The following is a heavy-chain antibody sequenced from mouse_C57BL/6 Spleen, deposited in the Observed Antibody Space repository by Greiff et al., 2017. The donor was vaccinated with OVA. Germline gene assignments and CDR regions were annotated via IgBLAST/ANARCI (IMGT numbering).Heavy chain of an antibody. J-gene: IGHJ3*01. CDR3: ASPYYSNPAWFAY. V-gene: IGHV1-81*01. CDR1: GYTFTSYG. CDR2: IYPRSGNT. Sequence: QVQLKQSGAELARPGASVKLSCKASGYTFTSYGISWVKQRTGQGLEWIGEIYPRSGNTYYNEKFKGKATLTADKSSSTAYMELRSLTSEDSAVYFCASPYYSNPAWFAYWGQGTLVTVSA. D-gene: IGHD2-5*01.